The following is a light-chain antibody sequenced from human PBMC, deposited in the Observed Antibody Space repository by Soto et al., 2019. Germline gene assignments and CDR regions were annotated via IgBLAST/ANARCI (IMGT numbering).Light chain of an antibody. CDR3: QQYNNWPPYS. J-gene: IGKJ2*03. Sequence: EIVMTQSPATLSVSLGERVTLSCRASQSVTYNLAWYQQKPGQAPRLLIHSASARATGVPVRFSGSGSGTEFTLTISSLQSEDFAVYYCQQYNNWPPYSFGQGTKLEIK. V-gene: IGKV3-15*01. CDR1: QSVTYN. CDR2: SAS.